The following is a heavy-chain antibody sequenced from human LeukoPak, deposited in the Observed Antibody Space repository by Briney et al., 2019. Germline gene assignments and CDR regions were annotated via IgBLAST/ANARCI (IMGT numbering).Heavy chain of an antibody. D-gene: IGHD3-22*01. V-gene: IGHV4-34*01. Sequence: SETLSLTCAVYGGSFSGNYWSWIRQPPGKGLEWIGEINHSGSTNYNPSLKSRVTISVDTSKNQFSLKLSSVTAADTAVYYCAGRDYYDSSGYYKVDYWGQGTLVTVSS. CDR3: AGRDYYDSSGYYKVDY. J-gene: IGHJ4*02. CDR1: GGSFSGNY. CDR2: INHSGST.